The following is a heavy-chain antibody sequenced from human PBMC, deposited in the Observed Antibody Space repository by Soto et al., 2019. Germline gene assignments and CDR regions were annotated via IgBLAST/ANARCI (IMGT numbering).Heavy chain of an antibody. V-gene: IGHV3-23*01. J-gene: IGHJ4*02. CDR3: ARSYGPTRGFDY. Sequence: GGSLRLSCAVSGFTFSNFAMSWVRQAPGKGLEWVSAISGSGGDTWYKDSVEGRFTISRDNSKNTLYLQMNSLRAEDTAVYYCARSYGPTRGFDYWGQGTLVTVSS. D-gene: IGHD5-18*01. CDR1: GFTFSNFA. CDR2: ISGSGGDT.